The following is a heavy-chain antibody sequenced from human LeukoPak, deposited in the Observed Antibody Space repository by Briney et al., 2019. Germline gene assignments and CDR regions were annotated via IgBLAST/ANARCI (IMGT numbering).Heavy chain of an antibody. CDR3: ARDISDDFWSGYWFVY. J-gene: IGHJ4*02. Sequence: GGSLRLSCAASGFTCSSYWMSWVRQAPGKGLEWLPNIKQDGSEKYYVDSVKGRFTISRDNAKTSLYLQMNSLRGEDTAVYYCARDISDDFWSGYWFVYWGQGTLVTVSS. D-gene: IGHD3-3*01. V-gene: IGHV3-7*01. CDR1: GFTCSSYW. CDR2: IKQDGSEK.